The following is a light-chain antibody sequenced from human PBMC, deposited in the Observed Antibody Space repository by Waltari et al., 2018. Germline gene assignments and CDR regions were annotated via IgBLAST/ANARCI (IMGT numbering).Light chain of an antibody. J-gene: IGKJ1*01. CDR2: KAS. Sequence: DIQMTQSPSTLSASVGDRVTITCRASQSISSWLAWYQQKPGKAPNLLICKASSLESGVPSRFSGSVSGSEFTLTISSLQPDDFATYYCQQYNSYPWTFGQGTKVEIK. CDR3: QQYNSYPWT. V-gene: IGKV1-5*03. CDR1: QSISSW.